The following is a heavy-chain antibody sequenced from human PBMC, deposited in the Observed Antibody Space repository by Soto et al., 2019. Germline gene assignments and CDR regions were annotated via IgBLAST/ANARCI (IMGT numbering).Heavy chain of an antibody. D-gene: IGHD3-10*01. Sequence: ASVKVSCKASGGTFSSYTISWVRQAPGQGLEWMGRIIPILGIANYAQKFQGRVTITADKSTSTAYMELSSLRSEDTAVYYCAIVGAQYYFDYWGQGTLVTVSS. CDR2: IIPILGIA. J-gene: IGHJ4*02. CDR1: GGTFSSYT. V-gene: IGHV1-69*02. CDR3: AIVGAQYYFDY.